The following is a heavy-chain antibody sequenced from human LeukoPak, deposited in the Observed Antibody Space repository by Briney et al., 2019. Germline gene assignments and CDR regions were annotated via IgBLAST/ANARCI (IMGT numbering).Heavy chain of an antibody. D-gene: IGHD6-13*01. CDR2: IYTSGST. CDR1: GGSISSYY. V-gene: IGHV4-4*07. J-gene: IGHJ4*02. Sequence: PSETLSLTCTVSGGSISSYYWSWIRQPAGKGLEWIGRIYTSGSTNYNHSLMSRGTMLVDKSNNQFSLNLSSVTAADTAVYYCAREDLAGYSSSWYGIWGQGTLVTVSS. CDR3: AREDLAGYSSSWYGI.